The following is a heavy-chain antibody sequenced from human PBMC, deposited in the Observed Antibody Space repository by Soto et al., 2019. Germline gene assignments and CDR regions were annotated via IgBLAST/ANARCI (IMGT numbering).Heavy chain of an antibody. J-gene: IGHJ4*02. CDR3: ASSGYDSAEWGDLGYYFDY. D-gene: IGHD5-12*01. CDR2: IYSGGST. Sequence: GGSLRLSCAASGFTVSSNYMSWVRQAPGKGLEWVSVIYSGGSTYYADSVKGRFTISRHNSKNTLYLQMNSLRAEDTAVYYCASSGYDSAEWGDLGYYFDYWGQGTLVTVSS. CDR1: GFTVSSNY. V-gene: IGHV3-53*04.